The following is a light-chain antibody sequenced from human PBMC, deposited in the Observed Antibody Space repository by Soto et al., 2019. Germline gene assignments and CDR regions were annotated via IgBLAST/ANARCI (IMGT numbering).Light chain of an antibody. CDR3: LQDYNYPPT. CDR2: GAS. J-gene: IGKJ1*01. CDR1: HSLLHSNGYNY. Sequence: DIVVTQSPLSLPVTPGEPSSISCSSSHSLLHSNGYNYLAWYQQKPGQAPRLLIYGASSRATGIPDRFSGSGSGTDFTLTISSLQPEDFATYYCLQDYNYPPTFGQGSKVDIK. V-gene: IGKV3D-7*01.